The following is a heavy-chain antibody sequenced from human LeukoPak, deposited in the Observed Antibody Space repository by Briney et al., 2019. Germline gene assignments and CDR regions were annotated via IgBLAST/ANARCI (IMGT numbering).Heavy chain of an antibody. CDR3: ARDGDSSSFLDY. CDR1: GFTFSSYS. CDR2: ISSSSSYI. J-gene: IGHJ4*02. Sequence: PGGSLRLSRAASGFTFSSYSMNWVRQAPGKGLEWVSSISSSSSYIYYADSVKGRFTISRDNAKNSLYLQMNSLRAEDTAVYYCARDGDSSSFLDYWGQGTLVTVSS. D-gene: IGHD6-13*01. V-gene: IGHV3-21*01.